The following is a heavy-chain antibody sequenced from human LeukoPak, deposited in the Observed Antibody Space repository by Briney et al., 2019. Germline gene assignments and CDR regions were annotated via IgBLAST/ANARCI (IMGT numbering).Heavy chain of an antibody. CDR3: ARHWVVGAARSFDY. CDR1: GGSIDRYY. D-gene: IGHD1-26*01. Sequence: SETLSLTCTVSGGSIDRYYWTWIRQPAGKGLEWIGRIYTTGSTNYNPSLKSRVTMSVDTSKNQISLSLSSVTAADTAVYYCARHWVVGAARSFDYWGQGILVTVSS. CDR2: IYTTGST. V-gene: IGHV4-4*07. J-gene: IGHJ4*02.